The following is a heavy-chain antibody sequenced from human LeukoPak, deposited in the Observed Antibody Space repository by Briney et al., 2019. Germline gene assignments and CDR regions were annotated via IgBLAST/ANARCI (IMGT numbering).Heavy chain of an antibody. CDR1: GFTFSSYA. D-gene: IGHD4-23*01. Sequence: PGGSLRLSCAASGFTFSSYAMHWVRQAPCKGLEWVVVISYDGSNKYYADSVRGRFTISRDNSKNTLYLQMNGLRAEDTAVYYCARAATVVTYDAFDIWGQGTMVTVSS. V-gene: IGHV3-30-3*01. J-gene: IGHJ3*02. CDR3: ARAATVVTYDAFDI. CDR2: ISYDGSNK.